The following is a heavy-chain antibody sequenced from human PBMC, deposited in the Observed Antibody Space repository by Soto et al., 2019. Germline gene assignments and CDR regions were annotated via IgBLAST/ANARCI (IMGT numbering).Heavy chain of an antibody. CDR3: ASSMAPRPGGYDAFDI. V-gene: IGHV1-18*01. CDR1: GYTFTSYG. J-gene: IGHJ3*02. D-gene: IGHD3-10*01. Sequence: GASVKVSCKASGYTFTSYGISWVRQAPGQGLEWMGWISAYNGNTNYAQKLQGRVTMTTDTSTSTAYMELRSLRSDDTAVYYCASSMAPRPGGYDAFDIWGQGTMVTVSS. CDR2: ISAYNGNT.